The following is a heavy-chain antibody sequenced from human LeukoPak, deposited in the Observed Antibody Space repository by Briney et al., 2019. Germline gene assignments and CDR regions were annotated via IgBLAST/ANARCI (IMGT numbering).Heavy chain of an antibody. D-gene: IGHD6-13*01. CDR2: TYYRCKWYN. J-gene: IGHJ6*01. CDR1: RDRLSLNSAA. Sequence: SHTLSLLCAISRDRLSLNSAAWNSIRQSPSRGLEWHGRTYYRCKWYNDYAVSVKGRITINPDTSKNQFSLQLNAVTPEDTAVYCCARGSSSWAALVDYYGMDVCGQGTTVTVSS. CDR3: ARGSSSWAALVDYYGMDV. V-gene: IGHV6-1*01.